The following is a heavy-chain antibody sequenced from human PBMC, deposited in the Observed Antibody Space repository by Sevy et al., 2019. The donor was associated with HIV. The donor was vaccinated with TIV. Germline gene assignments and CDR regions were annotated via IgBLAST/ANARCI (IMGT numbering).Heavy chain of an antibody. CDR1: GYTFTNYY. V-gene: IGHV1-46*01. J-gene: IGHJ4*02. CDR2: INPSGGST. CDR3: ARVYYYDSSGPGF. Sequence: ASVKVSCKASGYTFTNYYVHWVRQAPGEGLEWMGIINPSGGSTSYAQKVQGRVTMTSDTSTSTVYMELSSLRSEDTAVYYCARVYYYDSSGPGFWGQGTLVTVSS. D-gene: IGHD3-22*01.